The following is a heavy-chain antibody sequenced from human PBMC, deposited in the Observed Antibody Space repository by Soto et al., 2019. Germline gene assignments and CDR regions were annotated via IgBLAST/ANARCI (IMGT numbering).Heavy chain of an antibody. CDR3: ARENGWHPGEGWFDS. J-gene: IGHJ5*01. Sequence: ASVKVSCKASRYTFTNYAVHWVRQAPGQRLEWMGWINVGNGNTKYSQNFQGRVTITRDTSASTAYMELSSLRSEDTAVYYCARENGWHPGEGWFDSWGQGNLVTVSS. D-gene: IGHD6-19*01. V-gene: IGHV1-3*01. CDR1: RYTFTNYA. CDR2: INVGNGNT.